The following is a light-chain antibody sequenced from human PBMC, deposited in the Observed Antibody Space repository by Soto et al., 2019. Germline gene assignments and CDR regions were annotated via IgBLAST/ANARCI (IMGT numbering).Light chain of an antibody. CDR2: DVS. Sequence: QSALTQPASVSGSPGQSITISCTGTSSDVGGYNYVSCYQQHPGKAPKLMIYDVSNRPSGVSNRFSGSKSGNTASLTISGLQAEDEADYYCSSYTSSSTHAVFGGGTQLTVL. V-gene: IGLV2-14*01. J-gene: IGLJ7*01. CDR1: SSDVGGYNY. CDR3: SSYTSSSTHAV.